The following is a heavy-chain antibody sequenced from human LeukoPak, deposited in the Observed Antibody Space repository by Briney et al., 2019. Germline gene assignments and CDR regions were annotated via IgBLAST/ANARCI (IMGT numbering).Heavy chain of an antibody. Sequence: ASVKVSCKASGYTFTGYYMHWVRQAPGQGLEWMGWINPNSGGTNYAQKFQGRVTMTRDTSISTAYMELSRLRSDDTAVYYYARDGWELLPFPGYYFDYWGQGTLVTVSS. CDR2: INPNSGGT. CDR3: ARDGWELLPFPGYYFDY. V-gene: IGHV1-2*02. J-gene: IGHJ4*02. CDR1: GYTFTGYY. D-gene: IGHD1-26*01.